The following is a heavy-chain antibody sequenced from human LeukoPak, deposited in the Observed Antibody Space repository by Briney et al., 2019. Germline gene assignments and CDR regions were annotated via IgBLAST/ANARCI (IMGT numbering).Heavy chain of an antibody. D-gene: IGHD3-10*01. CDR3: ARKISITLFDI. CDR1: GYTFTSYY. Sequence: ASVKVSCKASGYTFTSYYMHWVRQAPGQGLEWMGIINPSGGSTSYAQKFQGRVTMTRDTSTSTVYMELSSLRSDDTAVYYCARKISITLFDIWGQGTMVTVSS. J-gene: IGHJ3*02. V-gene: IGHV1-46*01. CDR2: INPSGGST.